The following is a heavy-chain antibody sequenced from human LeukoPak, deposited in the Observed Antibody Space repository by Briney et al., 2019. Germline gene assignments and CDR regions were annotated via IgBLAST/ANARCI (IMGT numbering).Heavy chain of an antibody. CDR3: AIVGYSSSWPFQH. J-gene: IGHJ1*01. Sequence: GASVKVSCKASGGTFSSYAISWVRQAPGQGLEWMGGIIPIFGTANYAQKPQGRVTMTTDTSTSTAYMELRSLRSDDTAVYYCAIVGYSSSWPFQHWGQGTLVTVSS. D-gene: IGHD6-13*01. CDR2: IIPIFGTA. V-gene: IGHV1-69*05. CDR1: GGTFSSYA.